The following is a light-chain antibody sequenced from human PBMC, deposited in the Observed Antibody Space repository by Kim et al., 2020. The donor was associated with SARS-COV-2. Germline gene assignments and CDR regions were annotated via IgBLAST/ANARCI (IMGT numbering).Light chain of an antibody. CDR2: LGS. CDR1: QSLLHSNGYNF. V-gene: IGKV2-28*01. Sequence: PASISCRSSQSLLHSNGYNFLDWYVQKPGQSPQLLIYLGSNRASGVPDRFSGSGSGTDFTLKISRVDAEDVGVYYCMHALQTFMYTFGQGTKLEI. CDR3: MHALQTFMYT. J-gene: IGKJ2*01.